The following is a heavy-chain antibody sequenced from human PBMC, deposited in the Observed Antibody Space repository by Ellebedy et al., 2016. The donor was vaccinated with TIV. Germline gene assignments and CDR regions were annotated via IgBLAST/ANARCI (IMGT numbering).Heavy chain of an antibody. V-gene: IGHV4-59*08. CDR1: GSSISSYY. D-gene: IGHD3-22*01. CDR2: IYHNGNT. Sequence: MPSETLSLTCTVSGSSISSYYWTWIRQPPGKGLEWIGYIYHNGNTNYNPSLKSRVTISVDTSKNQFSLKLSSVTAADTAVYYCARQYNYGTSGYYVDYWGQGTLLTVSS. J-gene: IGHJ4*02. CDR3: ARQYNYGTSGYYVDY.